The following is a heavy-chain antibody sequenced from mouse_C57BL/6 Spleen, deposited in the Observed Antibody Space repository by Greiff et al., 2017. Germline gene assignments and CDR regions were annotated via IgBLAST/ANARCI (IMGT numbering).Heavy chain of an antibody. CDR1: GYTFTDYE. J-gene: IGHJ2*01. CDR2: IDPETGGT. V-gene: IGHV1-15*01. D-gene: IGHD2-5*01. CDR3: TRDYSNYDY. Sequence: VQGVESGAELVRPGASVTLSCKASGYTFTDYEMHWVKQTPVHGLEWIGAIDPETGGTAYNQKFKGKAILTADKSSSTAYMELRSLTSEDSAVYYCTRDYSNYDYWGQGTTLTVSS.